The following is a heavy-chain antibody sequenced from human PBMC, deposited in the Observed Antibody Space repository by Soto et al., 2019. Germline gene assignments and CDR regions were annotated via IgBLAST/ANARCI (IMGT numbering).Heavy chain of an antibody. Sequence: EVQVLESGGGLVQPGGSLRLSCEASGFTFSSHVMTWIRQAPGKGPEWVSTITADGGTYYADSVKGRFAMSRDTSKSTLYLQMNSLRADDTAAYYCAPHVSCSGGSCQYDAFDIRGQGTMVTVSS. CDR1: GFTFSSHV. CDR3: APHVSCSGGSCQYDAFDI. J-gene: IGHJ3*02. D-gene: IGHD2-15*01. V-gene: IGHV3-23*01. CDR2: ITADGGT.